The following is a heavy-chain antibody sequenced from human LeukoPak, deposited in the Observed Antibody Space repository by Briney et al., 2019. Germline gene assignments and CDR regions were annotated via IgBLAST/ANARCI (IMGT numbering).Heavy chain of an antibody. CDR1: GFTFDDYA. V-gene: IGHV3-9*01. CDR2: ISWNSGTI. D-gene: IGHD6-13*01. J-gene: IGHJ4*02. Sequence: GGSLRLSCAASGFTFDDYAMRWVRQAPGKGLEWVSGISWNSGTIGYADSVKGRFTISRDNAKNSLYLQMNSLRVEDTALYYCAKGETTKHNGSWYWIDYWGQGTLVTVSS. CDR3: AKGETTKHNGSWYWIDY.